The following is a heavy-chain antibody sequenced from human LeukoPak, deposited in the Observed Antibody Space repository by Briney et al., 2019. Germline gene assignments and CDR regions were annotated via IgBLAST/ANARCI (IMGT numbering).Heavy chain of an antibody. J-gene: IGHJ4*02. CDR1: GYTFTGYY. Sequence: GASVKVSCKASGYTFTGYYMHWGRQAPGQGLEWMGWIDPNSGGTNYAQKFQGRVTMTRDTSISTAYMELSRLRSDDTAVYYCARSIAVDYFDYWGQGTLVTVSS. V-gene: IGHV1-2*02. CDR3: ARSIAVDYFDY. CDR2: IDPNSGGT. D-gene: IGHD6-19*01.